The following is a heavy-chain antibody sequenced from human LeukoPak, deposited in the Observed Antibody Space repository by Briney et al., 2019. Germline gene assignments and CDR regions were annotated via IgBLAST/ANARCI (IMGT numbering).Heavy chain of an antibody. V-gene: IGHV3-23*01. CDR2: ISGSGGST. D-gene: IGHD3-22*01. CDR1: GYSISRGS. Sequence: ETLSLTCAVSGYSISRGSYWGWIRQPPGKGLEWVSAISGSGGSTYYADSVKGRFTISRDNSKNTLYLQMNSLRAEDTAVYYCAKNGEITMIVVVTPYYFDYWGQGTLVTVSS. J-gene: IGHJ4*02. CDR3: AKNGEITMIVVVTPYYFDY.